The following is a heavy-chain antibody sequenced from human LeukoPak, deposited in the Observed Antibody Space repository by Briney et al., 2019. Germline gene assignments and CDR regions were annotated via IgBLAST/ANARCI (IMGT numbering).Heavy chain of an antibody. CDR3: ANGDGFDY. CDR1: GFTFSSYA. J-gene: IGHJ4*02. V-gene: IGHV3-23*01. CDR2: ISGSGGST. Sequence: GGSLRLSCAASGFTFSSYAMSWVRQAPGKGLEWVSAISGSGGSTYYADSVKGRFTIFRDNAKNSLYLQMDSLRVEDTAVYYCANGDGFDYWGQGTLVIVSS.